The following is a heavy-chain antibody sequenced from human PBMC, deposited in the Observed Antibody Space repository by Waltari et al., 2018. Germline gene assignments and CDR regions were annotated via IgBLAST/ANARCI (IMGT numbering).Heavy chain of an antibody. D-gene: IGHD5-18*01. J-gene: IGHJ6*03. Sequence: QVQLQESGPGLVKPSETLSLTCTVSGGSISSYYGRWIRQPPGKGLEWIGYIYYSGSTNYNPSLKSRVTISVDTSKNQFSLKLSSVTAADTAVYYCAREPGYSYGDSYYYYMDVWGKGTTVTVSS. V-gene: IGHV4-59*01. CDR1: GGSISSYY. CDR2: IYYSGST. CDR3: AREPGYSYGDSYYYYMDV.